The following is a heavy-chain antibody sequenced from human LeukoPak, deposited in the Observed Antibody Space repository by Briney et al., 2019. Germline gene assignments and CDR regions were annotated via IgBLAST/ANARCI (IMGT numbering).Heavy chain of an antibody. D-gene: IGHD3-9*01. V-gene: IGHV4-61*02. CDR2: IFISGGT. Sequence: SETLSLTCTVSGDSTTSGSYYWSWIRQPAGKGLEWIGRIFISGGTNYNPSLRSRVTMSLDTSKNQFSLKLYSVTAADTAVYYCARGGSTLHSAGGHDIEFYYYYYMDVWGKGTTVTISS. CDR1: GDSTTSGSYY. J-gene: IGHJ6*03. CDR3: ARGGSTLHSAGGHDIEFYYYYYMDV.